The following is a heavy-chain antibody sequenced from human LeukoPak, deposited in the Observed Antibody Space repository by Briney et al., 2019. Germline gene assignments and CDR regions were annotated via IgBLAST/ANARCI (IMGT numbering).Heavy chain of an antibody. CDR3: ARDPGDIVVVPAANAHY. CDR1: GFTFGSYA. J-gene: IGHJ4*02. CDR2: ISSSSSYI. D-gene: IGHD2-2*01. V-gene: IGHV3-21*01. Sequence: GGSLRLSCAASGFTFGSYAMSWVRQAPGKGLEWVSSISSSSSYIYYADSVKGRFTISRDNAKNSLYLQMNSLRAEDTAVYYCARDPGDIVVVPAANAHYWGQGTLVTVSS.